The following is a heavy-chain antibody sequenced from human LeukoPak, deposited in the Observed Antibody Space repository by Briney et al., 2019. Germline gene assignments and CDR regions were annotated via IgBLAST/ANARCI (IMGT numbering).Heavy chain of an antibody. J-gene: IGHJ4*02. CDR2: ISSSGSTI. Sequence: PGGSLRLSCAASGFTFSSYEMNWVRQAPGKGLEWISYISSSGSTIYYADSVKGRFTFSRDNAKNSLYLQMNSLRAENTAVYYCARDAQSIAAEIDYWGQGTLVTVSS. V-gene: IGHV3-48*03. D-gene: IGHD6-13*01. CDR3: ARDAQSIAAEIDY. CDR1: GFTFSSYE.